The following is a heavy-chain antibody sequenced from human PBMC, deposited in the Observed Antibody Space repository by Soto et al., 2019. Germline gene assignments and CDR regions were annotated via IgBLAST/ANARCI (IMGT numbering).Heavy chain of an antibody. V-gene: IGHV1-69*13. CDR3: ARGEGYYDSSGSLGAY. J-gene: IGHJ4*02. CDR1: GGTFSSYA. Sequence: GASVKVSCKASGGTFSSYAISWVRQAPGQGLEWMGGIIPIFGTANYAQKFQGRVTITADESTSTAYMELSSLRSEDTAVYCCARGEGYYDSSGSLGAYWGQGTLVTVS. CDR2: IIPIFGTA. D-gene: IGHD3-22*01.